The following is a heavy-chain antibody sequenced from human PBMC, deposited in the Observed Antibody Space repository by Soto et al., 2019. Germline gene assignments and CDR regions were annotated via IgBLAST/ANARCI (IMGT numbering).Heavy chain of an antibody. V-gene: IGHV3-15*01. CDR1: GFTFSNAW. Sequence: EVQLVESGGGLVKPGGSLRLSCAASGFTFSNAWMSWVRQAPGKGLEWVGRIKSKTDGGTTDYAAPVKGRFTISRDDSKNTLYLQMNSLKTEDTAVYYCTTFAVAGALTPTYYYYGMGVWGQGTTVTVSS. CDR3: TTFAVAGALTPTYYYYGMGV. J-gene: IGHJ6*02. CDR2: IKSKTDGGTT. D-gene: IGHD6-19*01.